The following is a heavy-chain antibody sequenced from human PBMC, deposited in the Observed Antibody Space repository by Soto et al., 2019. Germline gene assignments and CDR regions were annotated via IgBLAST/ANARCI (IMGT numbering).Heavy chain of an antibody. Sequence: GGSLRLSCAASGFTFSSYSMNWVRQAPGKGLEWVSSISSSSSYIYYADSVKGRFTISRDNAKNSLYLQMNSLRAEDTAVYYCARDVYCGGDCYSADDFDIWGQGTMVTVSS. V-gene: IGHV3-21*01. CDR3: ARDVYCGGDCYSADDFDI. CDR1: GFTFSSYS. CDR2: ISSSSSYI. J-gene: IGHJ3*02. D-gene: IGHD2-21*01.